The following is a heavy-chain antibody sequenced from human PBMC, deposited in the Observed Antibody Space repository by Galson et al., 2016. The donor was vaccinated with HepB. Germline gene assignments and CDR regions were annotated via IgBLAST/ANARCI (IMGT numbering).Heavy chain of an antibody. J-gene: IGHJ4*02. CDR1: GFSLKTSGMR. CDR2: IDWDDDK. CDR3: ARMGSGYYLFDY. V-gene: IGHV2-70*04. Sequence: PALVKPTQTLTLTCSFSGFSLKTSGMRVSWIRQPPGKALEWLARIDWDDDKFYSTSLKTRLSISKDTSKNQVVLTMTNMDPVDTATYFCARMGSGYYLFDYWGQGILVTVSS. D-gene: IGHD2/OR15-2a*01.